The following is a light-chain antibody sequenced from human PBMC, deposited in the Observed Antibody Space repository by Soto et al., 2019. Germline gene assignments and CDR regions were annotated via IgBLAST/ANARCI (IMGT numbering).Light chain of an antibody. CDR1: QAIFRDSSGRHL. CDR3: QHFYTPPLFT. V-gene: IGKV4-1*01. CDR2: WAS. J-gene: IGKJ2*01. Sequence: DIVMTQSPDSLAVSLGARATISCRSSQAIFRDSSGRHLLAWYQQNPGQPPKLLIYWASTRESGVPDRFSGSGSGTDFTLTISSLQAEDVAVYYCQHFYTPPLFTFGQGTKLEI.